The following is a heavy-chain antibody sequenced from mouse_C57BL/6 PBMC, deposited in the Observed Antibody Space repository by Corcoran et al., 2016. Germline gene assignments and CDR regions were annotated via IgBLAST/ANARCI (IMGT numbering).Heavy chain of an antibody. CDR2: INTYSGVP. V-gene: IGHV9-3*01. J-gene: IGHJ3*01. Sequence: QIQLVQSGPELKKPGETVKIYCKASGYTFTTYGMSWVKQAPGKGLKWMGWINTYSGVPTYADDFKGRFDFSLETSASTAYLQINNLKNEDTATYFCARGRDYDWFAYWGQGTLVTVSA. CDR1: GYTFTTYG. CDR3: ARGRDYDWFAY. D-gene: IGHD2-4*01.